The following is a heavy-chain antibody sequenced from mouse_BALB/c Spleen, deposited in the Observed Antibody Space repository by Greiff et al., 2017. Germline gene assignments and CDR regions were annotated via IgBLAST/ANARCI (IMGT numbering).Heavy chain of an antibody. CDR1: GYTFTSYW. Sequence: DLVKPGASVKLSCKASGYTFTSYWINWIKQRPGQGLEWIGRIAPGSGSTYYNEMFKGKATLTVDTSSSTAYIQLSSLSSEDSAVYFCARERDYYFDYWGQGTTLTVSS. CDR2: IAPGSGST. CDR3: ARERDYYFDY. V-gene: IGHV1S41*01. J-gene: IGHJ2*01.